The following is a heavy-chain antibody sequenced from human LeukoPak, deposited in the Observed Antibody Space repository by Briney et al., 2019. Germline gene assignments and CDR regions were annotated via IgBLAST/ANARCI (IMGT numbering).Heavy chain of an antibody. V-gene: IGHV3-23*01. Sequence: GGSLRLSCAAPGFTFSSHAMSWVRRAPGKGLEWVSGLIENGATTYYADSVKGRFTISRDNSRNTLYLQMNSLRAEDTAVYYCAKPLIRGVNWFDPWGQGTLVTVSS. D-gene: IGHD3-10*01. CDR1: GFTFSSHA. CDR3: AKPLIRGVNWFDP. CDR2: LIENGATT. J-gene: IGHJ5*02.